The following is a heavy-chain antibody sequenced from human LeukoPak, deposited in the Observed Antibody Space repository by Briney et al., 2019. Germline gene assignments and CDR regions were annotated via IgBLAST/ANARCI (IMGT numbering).Heavy chain of an antibody. J-gene: IGHJ6*03. V-gene: IGHV1-69*06. CDR2: IIPIFGTA. CDR3: ARDKAYSSGWYYYYYYMDV. D-gene: IGHD6-19*01. Sequence: GASVKVSCKASGGTFSSYAISWVRQAPGQGLEWMGGIIPIFGTANYAQKFQGRVTITADKSTSTAYMELRSLRSDDTAVYYCARDKAYSSGWYYYYYYMDVWGKGTTVTVSS. CDR1: GGTFSSYA.